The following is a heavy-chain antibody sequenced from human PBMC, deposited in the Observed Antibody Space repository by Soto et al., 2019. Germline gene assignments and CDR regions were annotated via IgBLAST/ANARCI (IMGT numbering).Heavy chain of an antibody. Sequence: KGMEWVSANSGSVVSTYYADSVNGRFTISRDNYKNTLYLQMNSLRAEDTAVYYCSKDHAEQYIRCLPPVSALLLNRSSDL. CDR3: SKDHAEQYIRCLPPVSALLLNRSSDL. V-gene: IGHV3-23*01. CDR2: NSGSVVST. J-gene: IGHJ2*01. D-gene: IGHD3-3*01.